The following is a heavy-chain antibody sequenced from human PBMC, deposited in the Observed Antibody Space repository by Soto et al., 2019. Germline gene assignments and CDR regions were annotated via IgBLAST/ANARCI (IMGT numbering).Heavy chain of an antibody. CDR2: VSFDGSKK. V-gene: IGHV3-30*18. CDR3: AKEDGFYFDY. Sequence: GSLRLSCAASGFTFSSYGMHWVRQAPGKGLEWVAIVSFDGSKKYYGDSVKGRFTISRDNSMNTLYLQMNSLRAEDTAVYYCAKEDGFYFDYWGQGTLVTVSS. CDR1: GFTFSSYG. J-gene: IGHJ4*02.